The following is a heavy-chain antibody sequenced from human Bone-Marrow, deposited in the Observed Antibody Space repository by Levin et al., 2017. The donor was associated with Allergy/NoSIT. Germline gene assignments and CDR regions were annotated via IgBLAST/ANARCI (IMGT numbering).Heavy chain of an antibody. V-gene: IGHV4-34*01. CDR2: IDHSGST. CDR3: ARQKFHYDTSGPAGIA. J-gene: IGHJ5*02. CDR1: GGSFTGFY. Sequence: PSETLSLTCAVYGGSFTGFYWSWIRQPPGKGLEWIGEIDHSGSTNYNPSLKNLVTISLDTSNNQLSLRLSSVTAADTATYYCARQKFHYDTSGPAGIAWGQGTLVTVSS. D-gene: IGHD3-22*01.